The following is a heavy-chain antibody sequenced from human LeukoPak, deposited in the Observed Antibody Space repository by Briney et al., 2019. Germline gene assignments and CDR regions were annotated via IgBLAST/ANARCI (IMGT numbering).Heavy chain of an antibody. CDR3: ARDSGSGSYYTPYFDY. J-gene: IGHJ4*02. CDR1: GYTFTSYG. CDR2: ISAYNGNT. D-gene: IGHD3-10*01. Sequence: ASVKVSFKASGYTFTSYGISWVRQAPGQGLEWMGWISAYNGNTNYAQKLQGRVTMTTDTSTSTAYMELRSLRSDDTAVYYCARDSGSGSYYTPYFDYWGQGTLVTVSS. V-gene: IGHV1-18*01.